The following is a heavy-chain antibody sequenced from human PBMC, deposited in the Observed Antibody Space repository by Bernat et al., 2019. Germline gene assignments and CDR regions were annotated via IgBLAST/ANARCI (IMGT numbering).Heavy chain of an antibody. CDR1: GFTFSGYN. J-gene: IGHJ5*02. CDR3: ARDRSSNWYGLGWLDP. Sequence: EVHLVESGGGLVKPGGSRRLSCTASGFTFSGYNMNWVRQAPGRGLEWVSSISTSSNYIYYAESVMGRFTISRDNAKNSLFLQMNSLRVEDTAVYYCARDRSSNWYGLGWLDPWGQGTLVTVSS. V-gene: IGHV3-21*01. D-gene: IGHD6-13*01. CDR2: ISTSSNYI.